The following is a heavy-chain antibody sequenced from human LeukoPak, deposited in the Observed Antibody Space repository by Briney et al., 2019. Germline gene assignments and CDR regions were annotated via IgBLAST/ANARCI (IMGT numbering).Heavy chain of an antibody. J-gene: IGHJ4*02. D-gene: IGHD6-19*01. CDR1: GFTFSSYS. CDR3: AKDSSGWWSDY. Sequence: GGSLRLSCAASGFTFSSYSMNWVHQAPGKGLEWVSSISSDSSHKYYADLVRGRFTISRDNAKNSLYLQMNSLRAEDTAVYYCAKDSSGWWSDYWGQGTLVTVSS. CDR2: ISSDSSHK. V-gene: IGHV3-21*01.